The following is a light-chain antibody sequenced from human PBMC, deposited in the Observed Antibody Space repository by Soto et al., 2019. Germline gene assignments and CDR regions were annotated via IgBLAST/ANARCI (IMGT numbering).Light chain of an antibody. CDR3: QQYNKWPPYT. CDR2: GAS. V-gene: IGKV3-15*01. J-gene: IGKJ2*01. Sequence: EIVMTQSPATLSVSPGERATLSCRASQSVSSNLAWYQQKPGQAPRLLIYGASTRATGIPARFSGSGSGTEFTLTISSLQSEDFALYYCQQYNKWPPYTFGQGTKLDIK. CDR1: QSVSSN.